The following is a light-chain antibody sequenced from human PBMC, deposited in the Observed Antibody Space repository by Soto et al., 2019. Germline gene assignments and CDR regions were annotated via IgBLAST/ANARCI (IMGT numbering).Light chain of an antibody. CDR2: DAS. CDR3: QQCYMGWT. Sequence: DIQMTPSPSTLSASVVDIVTITFRASQSIGRFLAWYQPQPGKAPKLLIYDASTLESGVPSRFSGTGSGTEFTFSITSLQPEDFGTYYCQQCYMGWTFGQGTKVDIK. CDR1: QSIGRF. V-gene: IGKV1-5*01. J-gene: IGKJ1*01.